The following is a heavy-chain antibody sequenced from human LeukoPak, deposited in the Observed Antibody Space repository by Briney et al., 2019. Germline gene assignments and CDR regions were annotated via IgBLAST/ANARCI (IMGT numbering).Heavy chain of an antibody. V-gene: IGHV5-51*01. D-gene: IGHD3-22*01. Sequence: GESLKISFQGSGYPLTYYYIDRVRPLPGKGLAGMGIIYPGDSGDRYSPSFQGQDTISVDKSINTTYLQWSSLKASDTAMYYCARRGRYYFDHDQALDICGLGTMVTVSS. CDR2: IYPGDSGD. CDR3: ARRGRYYFDHDQALDI. CDR1: GYPLTYYY. J-gene: IGHJ3*02.